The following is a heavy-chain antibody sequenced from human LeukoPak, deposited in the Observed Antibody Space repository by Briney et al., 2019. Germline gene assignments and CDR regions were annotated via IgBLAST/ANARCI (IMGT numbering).Heavy chain of an antibody. CDR2: ISAYNGNT. D-gene: IGHD3-3*01. Sequence: ASVKVSCKASGGTFTSYGISWVRQAPGQGLEWMGWISAYNGNTNYAQKLQGRVTMTTDTSTSTAYMELRSLRSDDTAVYYCARDRRFLEWLPIDYWGQGTLVTVSS. V-gene: IGHV1-18*01. J-gene: IGHJ4*02. CDR3: ARDRRFLEWLPIDY. CDR1: GGTFTSYG.